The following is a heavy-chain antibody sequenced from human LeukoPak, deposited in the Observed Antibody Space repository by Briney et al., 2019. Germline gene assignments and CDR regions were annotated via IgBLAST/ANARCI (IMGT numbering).Heavy chain of an antibody. Sequence: GGPLRLSCAASGFTFNNYAIHWVRQAPGKGLEWVAVISYDESHKYYTNSVKGRFTISRDNSKNTLYLQMNSLRAEDTAVYYCAKRLRDGYNSPIDFWGQGTLVTVSS. D-gene: IGHD5-24*01. CDR2: ISYDESHK. J-gene: IGHJ4*02. CDR1: GFTFNNYA. CDR3: AKRLRDGYNSPIDF. V-gene: IGHV3-30*04.